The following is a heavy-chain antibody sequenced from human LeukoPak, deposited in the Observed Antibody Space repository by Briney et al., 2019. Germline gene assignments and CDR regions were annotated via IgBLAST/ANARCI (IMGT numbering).Heavy chain of an antibody. V-gene: IGHV3-21*01. Sequence: GGSLRLSCAASAFSLNAYNMNWVRQAPGKGLEWVSSISYTGTYIYYADSVKGRFTISRDNAKDSLYLQMNSLRAEDTAVYYCVRELATWGQGTLVTVSS. CDR3: VRELAT. CDR2: ISYTGTYI. CDR1: AFSLNAYN. D-gene: IGHD6-6*01. J-gene: IGHJ4*02.